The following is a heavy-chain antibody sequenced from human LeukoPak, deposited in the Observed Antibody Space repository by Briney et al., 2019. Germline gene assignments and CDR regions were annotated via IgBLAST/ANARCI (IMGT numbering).Heavy chain of an antibody. CDR3: ARGRVRYYGSGSYSYYFDY. Sequence: GGSLRLSCAASGFTFNIYSVNWVRQAPGKGLEWVSYIGGGGRVISYADSVRGRFTISRDNAKNSLYLQMNSLRAEDTAVYYCARGRVRYYGSGSYSYYFDYWGQGTLVTVSS. D-gene: IGHD3-10*01. J-gene: IGHJ4*02. CDR2: IGGGGRVI. V-gene: IGHV3-48*04. CDR1: GFTFNIYS.